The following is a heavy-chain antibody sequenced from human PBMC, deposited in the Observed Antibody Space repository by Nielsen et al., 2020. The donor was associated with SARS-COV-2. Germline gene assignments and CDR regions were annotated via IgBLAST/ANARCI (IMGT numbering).Heavy chain of an antibody. D-gene: IGHD4-17*01. CDR2: ISSSSSYI. CDR3: AVYGDYDFYYYYGMDV. J-gene: IGHJ6*02. V-gene: IGHV3-21*01. CDR1: GFTFSSYS. Sequence: GGSLRLSCAASGFTFSSYSMNWVRQAPGKGLEWVSSISSSSSYIYYADSVKGRFTISRDNAKNSLYLQMNSLRAEDTAVYYCAVYGDYDFYYYYGMDVWGQGTTVTVSS.